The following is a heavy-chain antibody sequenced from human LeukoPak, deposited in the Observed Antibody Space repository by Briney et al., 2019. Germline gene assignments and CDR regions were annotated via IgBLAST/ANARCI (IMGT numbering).Heavy chain of an antibody. CDR1: GYTLTELS. V-gene: IGHV1-24*01. J-gene: IGHJ4*02. CDR3: ATAPPVGGGDCYSSFDS. CDR2: FDPEDGET. D-gene: IGHD2-21*02. Sequence: ASVKVSCKVSGYTLTELSMHWVRQAPGKGLEWMGGFDPEDGETIYAQKFQGRVTMTEDTSTDTAYMELSSLRSEDTAVYYCATAPPVGGGDCYSSFDSCDQGTLVTGS.